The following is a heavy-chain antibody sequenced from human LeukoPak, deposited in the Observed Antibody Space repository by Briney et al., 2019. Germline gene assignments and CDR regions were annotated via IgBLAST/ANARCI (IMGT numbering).Heavy chain of an antibody. Sequence: GGSLRLSCAASGFTFSSYAMSWVRQAPGKGLEWVSYISGSGSTIYYADSVKGRFTISRDNAKNSLYLQMNSLRAEDTAVYYCARGTVVDAMNWFDPWGQGTLVTVSS. D-gene: IGHD2-15*01. CDR1: GFTFSSYA. V-gene: IGHV3-48*03. CDR3: ARGTVVDAMNWFDP. CDR2: ISGSGSTI. J-gene: IGHJ5*02.